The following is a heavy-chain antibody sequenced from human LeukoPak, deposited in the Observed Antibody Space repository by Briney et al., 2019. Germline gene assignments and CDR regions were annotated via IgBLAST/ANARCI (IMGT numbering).Heavy chain of an antibody. CDR2: MFYSGST. CDR3: ARRVAATRYFDY. J-gene: IGHJ4*02. CDR1: GGSISISSYY. Sequence: KSSETPSLTCTVSGGSISISSYYWGWIRQPPGKGLEWIGSMFYSGSTYYNPSLKSRVTISVDTSKNQFSLKLSSVTAADTAVYYCARRVAATRYFDYWGQGTLVTVSS. D-gene: IGHD6-19*01. V-gene: IGHV4-39*01.